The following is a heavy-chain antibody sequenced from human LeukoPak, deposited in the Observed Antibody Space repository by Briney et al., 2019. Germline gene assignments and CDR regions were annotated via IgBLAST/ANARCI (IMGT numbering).Heavy chain of an antibody. CDR1: GGSISSSSYY. Sequence: SETLSLTCTVSGGSISSSSYYWGWIRQPPGKGLEWIGYIYHSGSTYYNPSLKSRVTISVDRSKNQFSLKLSSVTAADTAVYYCASGNYYDSSGYWPGAFDIWGQGTMVTVSS. D-gene: IGHD3-22*01. CDR2: IYHSGST. CDR3: ASGNYYDSSGYWPGAFDI. J-gene: IGHJ3*02. V-gene: IGHV4-30-2*01.